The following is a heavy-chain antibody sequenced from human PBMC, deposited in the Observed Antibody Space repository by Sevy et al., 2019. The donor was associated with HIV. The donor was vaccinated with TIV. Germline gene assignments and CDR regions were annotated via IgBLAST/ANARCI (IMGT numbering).Heavy chain of an antibody. V-gene: IGHV3-11*01. CDR3: ARARSWYYYYYYGMDV. CDR1: GFTFSDYY. J-gene: IGHJ6*02. Sequence: GGSLRLSCAASGFTFSDYYMSWIRQAPGKGLEWVSYISSSGSTIYYADSVKGRITISRDNAKNSLYLQMNSLRAEETAVYYCARARSWYYYYYYGMDVWGQGTTVTVSS. CDR2: ISSSGSTI. D-gene: IGHD6-13*01.